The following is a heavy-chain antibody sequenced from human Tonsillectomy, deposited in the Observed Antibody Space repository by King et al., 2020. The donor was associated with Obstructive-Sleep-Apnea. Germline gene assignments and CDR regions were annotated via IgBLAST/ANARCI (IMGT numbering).Heavy chain of an antibody. CDR3: AKGYYDTNGYYFDY. D-gene: IGHD3-22*01. CDR2: ISWNSDNI. CDR1: GFTFDDYA. V-gene: IGHV3-9*01. J-gene: IGHJ4*02. Sequence: VQLVESGGGLVQPGRSLRLSCAASGFTFDDYAMHWVRQAPGKGLEWVSGISWNSDNIGYADSVKGRFTISRDNAKNSLYLHMNSLRVEDTALYYCAKGYYDTNGYYFDYWGQGTLVTVSS.